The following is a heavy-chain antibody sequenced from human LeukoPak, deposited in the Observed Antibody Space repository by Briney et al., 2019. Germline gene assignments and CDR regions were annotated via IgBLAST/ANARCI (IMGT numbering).Heavy chain of an antibody. Sequence: SETLSLTCAVYGGSFSGYYWRWIRQSPGKGLEWIGEIDDSGSTNYDPSLKSRVTISVDTSKNQISLKLTSVTAADRAVYYCARDAGDPIYYYYTMDVWGKGTTVTVSS. D-gene: IGHD7-27*01. V-gene: IGHV4-34*01. CDR1: GGSFSGYY. J-gene: IGHJ6*03. CDR2: IDDSGST. CDR3: ARDAGDPIYYYYTMDV.